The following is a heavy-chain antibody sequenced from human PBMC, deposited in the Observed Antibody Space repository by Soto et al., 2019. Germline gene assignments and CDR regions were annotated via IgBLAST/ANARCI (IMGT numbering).Heavy chain of an antibody. CDR2: VYYSGST. J-gene: IGHJ4*02. D-gene: IGHD3-9*01. V-gene: IGHV4-39*01. CDR3: GSLEGLATSPYSFDY. Sequence: QRQLPESGPGLVKLSETLFLTCTVSGGSVSSSSYYWGWVRQPPGKGLEWIARVYYSGSTYYNPSLESRVAISVDTSRHRFALKRMSLSAANPAVYYCGSLEGLATSPYSFDYWGQGALVTVSS. CDR1: GGSVSSSSYY.